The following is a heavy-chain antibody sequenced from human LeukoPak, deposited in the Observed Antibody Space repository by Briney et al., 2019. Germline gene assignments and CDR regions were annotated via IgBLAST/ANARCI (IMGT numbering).Heavy chain of an antibody. V-gene: IGHV1-2*02. J-gene: IGHJ5*02. CDR2: INPNSGGT. CDR1: GYTFIGYY. Sequence: ASVKVSCKASGYTFIGYYMHWVRQAPGQGLEWMGCINPNSGGTHYAQRFQGRVTMTRDTSISTAYMELNRLRSDDTAVYYCAREHWFDPWGQGTLVTVSS. CDR3: AREHWFDP.